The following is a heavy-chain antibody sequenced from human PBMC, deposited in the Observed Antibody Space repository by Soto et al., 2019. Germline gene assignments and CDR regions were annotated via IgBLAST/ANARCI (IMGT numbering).Heavy chain of an antibody. V-gene: IGHV3-74*01. Sequence: SLRLSCAASGFTFSSFWMHWVRQAPGKGLEWVSRASPDGTSTSYADSVKGRFTISRDNAKNTLFMQMNSLRAEDTAVYYCTRHGSGDYFLFDPWGQGTLVTGSS. D-gene: IGHD4-17*01. CDR3: TRHGSGDYFLFDP. CDR1: GFTFSSFW. J-gene: IGHJ5*02. CDR2: ASPDGTST.